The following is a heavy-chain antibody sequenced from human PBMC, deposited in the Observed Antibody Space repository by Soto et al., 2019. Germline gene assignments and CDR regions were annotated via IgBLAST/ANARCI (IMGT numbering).Heavy chain of an antibody. CDR3: ARGRKSSIAARPGGAAGFLLTTVTHGFDY. J-gene: IGHJ4*02. V-gene: IGHV4-34*01. CDR1: GGSFSGYY. D-gene: IGHD6-6*01. CDR2: INHSGST. Sequence: SETLSLTCAVYGGSFSGYYWSWIRQPPGKGLEWIGEINHSGSTNYNPSLKSRVTISVDTSKNQFSLKLSSVTAADTAVYYCARGRKSSIAARPGGAAGFLLTTVTHGFDYWGQGTLVTVSS.